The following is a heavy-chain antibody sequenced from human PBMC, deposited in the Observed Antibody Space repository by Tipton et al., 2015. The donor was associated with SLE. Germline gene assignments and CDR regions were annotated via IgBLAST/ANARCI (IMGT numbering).Heavy chain of an antibody. Sequence: LSCTVSGGSISSYYWSWIRQPPGKGLEWIGYIYYSGSTNYNPSLKSRVTISVDTSKNQFSLKLSSVTAADTAVYYCARAGAFLTGYYDYWGQGNLVTVSS. J-gene: IGHJ4*02. V-gene: IGHV4-59*01. CDR3: ARAGAFLTGYYDY. D-gene: IGHD3-9*01. CDR1: GGSISSYY. CDR2: IYYSGST.